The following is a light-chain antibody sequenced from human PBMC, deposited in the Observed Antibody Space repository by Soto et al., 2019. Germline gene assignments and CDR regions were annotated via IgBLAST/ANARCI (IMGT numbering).Light chain of an antibody. CDR1: SSNIASNT. Sequence: QSVLTQPPSASGTPGQRVTVSSSGSSSNIASNTVNWYQQLPGTAPTLLIYSNDQRPSGVPDRFSASKSGTSASLAISGLQSEDEADYYCASWDDSLNGHVFGTGTKVTVL. V-gene: IGLV1-44*01. CDR2: SND. J-gene: IGLJ1*01. CDR3: ASWDDSLNGHV.